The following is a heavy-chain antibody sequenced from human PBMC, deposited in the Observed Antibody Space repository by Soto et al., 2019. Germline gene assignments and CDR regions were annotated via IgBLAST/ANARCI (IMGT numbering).Heavy chain of an antibody. D-gene: IGHD3-3*01. CDR2: IYYSGST. CDR1: GGSISSYY. V-gene: IGHV4-59*01. CDR3: ARGAPVRVLECLFPHYYDYNYMDV. Sequence: SETLSLTCTGSGGSISSYYWSWIRQPPGKGLEWIGYIYYSGSTNYNPSLKSRVTISVDTSKNQFSVKLSSVPAADTAVYYCARGAPVRVLECLFPHYYDYNYMDVWGTGTTVTVSS. J-gene: IGHJ6*03.